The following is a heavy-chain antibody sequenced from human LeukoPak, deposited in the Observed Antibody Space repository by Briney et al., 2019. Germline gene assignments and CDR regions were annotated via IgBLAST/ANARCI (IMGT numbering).Heavy chain of an antibody. CDR3: ARDHHRRLYDSQARDTFDF. J-gene: IGHJ3*01. Sequence: GGSLRLSCAASGFTFSSYAMHWVRQAPGKRLEWVAVISYDGSNKYYADSVKGRFTISRDNAKNSLYLQMNSLRAEDTAVYYCARDHHRRLYDSQARDTFDFWGQGTMVTVSS. V-gene: IGHV3-30*04. CDR1: GFTFSSYA. D-gene: IGHD3-22*01. CDR2: ISYDGSNK.